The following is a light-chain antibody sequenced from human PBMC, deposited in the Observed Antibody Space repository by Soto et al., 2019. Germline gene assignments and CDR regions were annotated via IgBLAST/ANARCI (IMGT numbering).Light chain of an antibody. J-gene: IGKJ5*01. V-gene: IGKV3-20*01. Sequence: VLPHSPGTLSLNTGERATLSCRASQSVSSSYLAWYQQKPGQAPRLLIYGASSRATGIPDRFSGSGSGTDFTLTISRLEPEDFAVYYCKQYASSPLTFGQVTRLEI. CDR2: GAS. CDR3: KQYASSPLT. CDR1: QSVSSSY.